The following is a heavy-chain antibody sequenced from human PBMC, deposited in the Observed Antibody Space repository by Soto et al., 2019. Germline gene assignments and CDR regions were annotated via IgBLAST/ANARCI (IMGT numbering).Heavy chain of an antibody. J-gene: IGHJ4*02. CDR1: GFTFSSYW. V-gene: IGHV3-7*01. CDR2: IKQDGSEK. CDR3: ARGRWGVVIDHFDY. Sequence: EVQLVESGGGLVQPGGSLRLSCAASGFTFSSYWMSWVRQAPGKGLEWVANIKQDGSEKYYVDSVKGRFTISRDNAKNSLYLQMNSLRAEHTAVYYCARGRWGVVIDHFDYWGQGTLVTVSS. D-gene: IGHD3-3*01.